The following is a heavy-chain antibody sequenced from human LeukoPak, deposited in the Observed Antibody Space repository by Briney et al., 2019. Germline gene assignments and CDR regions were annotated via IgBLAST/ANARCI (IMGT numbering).Heavy chain of an antibody. CDR2: INHSGNT. D-gene: IGHD2-2*01. J-gene: IGHJ6*03. CDR1: GGSFSGYY. Sequence: SETLSLTCAVYGGSFSGYYWSWIRQPPGKGLEWIGEINHSGNTNYNPSLKSRVTISVDTSKNQFSLKLSSVTAADTAVYYCARGARLIQDIVVVPAALIPGYYYYMDVWGKGTTVTVSS. CDR3: ARGARLIQDIVVVPAALIPGYYYYMDV. V-gene: IGHV4-34*01.